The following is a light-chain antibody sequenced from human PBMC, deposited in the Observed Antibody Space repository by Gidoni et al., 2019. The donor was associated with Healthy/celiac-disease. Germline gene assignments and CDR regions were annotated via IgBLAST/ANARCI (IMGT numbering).Light chain of an antibody. CDR3: LLSYSGAWV. Sequence: QAVVTQEPSLTVSPGGTVTLTCGSSTGAVTSGHYPYWFQQKPGQAPRTLFYDTSNTHSWTPARFSGSLLGGKAALTLSGAQPEDEAEYYCLLSYSGAWVFGGGTKLTVL. J-gene: IGLJ3*02. CDR1: TGAVTSGHY. V-gene: IGLV7-46*01. CDR2: DTS.